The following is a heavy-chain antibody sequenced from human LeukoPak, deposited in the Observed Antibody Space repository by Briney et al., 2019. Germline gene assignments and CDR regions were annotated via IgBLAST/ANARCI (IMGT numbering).Heavy chain of an antibody. D-gene: IGHD3-10*01. Sequence: PGGSLRLSCEVSGFTVTSNYMSWVRQAPGKGLEWVSVVYPGGFTDHADSVKGRFTISRDTSKNTVYFQMNNLRAEDTAVYYCTGGGVIWRMDVWGQGTTVAVSS. CDR3: TGGGVIWRMDV. J-gene: IGHJ6*02. CDR1: GFTVTSNY. CDR2: VYPGGFT. V-gene: IGHV3-66*01.